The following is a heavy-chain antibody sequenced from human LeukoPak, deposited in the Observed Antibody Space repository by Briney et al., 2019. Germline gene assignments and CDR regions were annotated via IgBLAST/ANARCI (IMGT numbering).Heavy chain of an antibody. Sequence: ASVKVSCKASGYTFTSYYMHWVRQAPGQGLEWMGIINPSGGSTSYAQKFQGRVTMTRDTSTSTVYMELSSLRSEDTAVYYCARDDYGDHGSNRTRNYWGQGTLVTVSS. CDR1: GYTFTSYY. CDR2: INPSGGST. D-gene: IGHD4-17*01. V-gene: IGHV1-46*01. CDR3: ARDDYGDHGSNRTRNY. J-gene: IGHJ4*02.